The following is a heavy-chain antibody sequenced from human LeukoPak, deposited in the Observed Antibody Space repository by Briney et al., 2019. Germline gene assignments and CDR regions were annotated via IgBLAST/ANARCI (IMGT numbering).Heavy chain of an antibody. Sequence: GGSLRLSCAASGFTFSDYYMSWIRQAPGKGLEWVSYISSSGSTIYYADSVKGRFTISRDNAKNSLHLQMNSLRAEDTAVYYCARADYGGYVDDALDIWGQGTMVTVSS. J-gene: IGHJ3*02. CDR2: ISSSGSTI. D-gene: IGHD4-17*01. CDR1: GFTFSDYY. V-gene: IGHV3-11*01. CDR3: ARADYGGYVDDALDI.